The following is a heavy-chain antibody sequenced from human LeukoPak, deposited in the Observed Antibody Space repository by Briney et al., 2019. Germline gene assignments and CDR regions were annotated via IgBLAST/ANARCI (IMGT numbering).Heavy chain of an antibody. CDR3: ARGATLNIVVVPAANDY. CDR1: GYTFTSYD. CDR2: MNPNSGNT. Sequence: VASVKVSCKASGYTFTSYDINWVRQATGQGLEWMGWMNPNSGNTGYAQKFQGRVTMTRNTSISTAYMELSSLRSEDTAVCYCARGATLNIVVVPAANDYWGQGTLVTVSS. D-gene: IGHD2-2*01. J-gene: IGHJ4*02. V-gene: IGHV1-8*01.